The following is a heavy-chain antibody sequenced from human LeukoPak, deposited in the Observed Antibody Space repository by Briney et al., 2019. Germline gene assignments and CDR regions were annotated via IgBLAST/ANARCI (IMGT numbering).Heavy chain of an antibody. J-gene: IGHJ4*02. Sequence: PSETLSLTCTVSGGFIKIYYGTWIRQPPGKGRGWIGYSFYGGTTIYNPSLRSRITISVDTSKSQFFLKLTSVTAADTAVYYCARLRGNYFPDYWGQGALVTVSS. D-gene: IGHD4-11*01. CDR3: ARLRGNYFPDY. CDR1: GGFIKIYY. V-gene: IGHV4-59*01. CDR2: SFYGGTT.